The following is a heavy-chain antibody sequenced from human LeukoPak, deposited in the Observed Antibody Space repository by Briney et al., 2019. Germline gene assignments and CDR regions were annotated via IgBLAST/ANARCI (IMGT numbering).Heavy chain of an antibody. V-gene: IGHV4-59*01. D-gene: IGHD4-11*01. Sequence: SETLSLTCTVSGGSISTYYWSWIRQPPGKGLEWIGYIYYSGITDYNPSLKSRVTISVDTSKNQFSLKLSSVTAADTAVYYCARAPDYSNRRDSWGQGTLVTVSS. CDR1: GGSISTYY. CDR3: ARAPDYSNRRDS. CDR2: IYYSGIT. J-gene: IGHJ4*02.